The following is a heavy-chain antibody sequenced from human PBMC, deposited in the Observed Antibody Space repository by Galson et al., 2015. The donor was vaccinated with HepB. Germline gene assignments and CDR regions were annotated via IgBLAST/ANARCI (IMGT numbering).Heavy chain of an antibody. J-gene: IGHJ5*02. Sequence: SLRLSCAASGFTFSSYWMTWVRQGPGKGLEWVANIKQDGSEKYYVDSVKGRFTISRDNAKNSLCLQMNSLRAEDTAVYYCARSGVTIFGGGWFDPWGQGTLVTVSS. CDR2: IKQDGSEK. V-gene: IGHV3-7*03. D-gene: IGHD3-3*01. CDR1: GFTFSSYW. CDR3: ARSGVTIFGGGWFDP.